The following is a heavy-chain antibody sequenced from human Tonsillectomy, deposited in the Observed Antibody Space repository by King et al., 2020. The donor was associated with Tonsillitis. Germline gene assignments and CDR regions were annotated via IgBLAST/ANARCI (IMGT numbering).Heavy chain of an antibody. CDR2: ISSSSSYI. V-gene: IGHV3-21*01. D-gene: IGHD1-26*01. Sequence: QLVQSGGGLVKPGGSLRLSCAASGFTFSSYSMNWVRQAPGKGLEWVSSISSSSSYIYYADSVKGRFIISRDNAKKSLYVQMNSLRAEDTAVYYCARDGIEGSFPNRHYYYYYYMDVWGKGTTVTVSS. CDR3: ARDGIEGSFPNRHYYYYYYMDV. CDR1: GFTFSSYS. J-gene: IGHJ6*03.